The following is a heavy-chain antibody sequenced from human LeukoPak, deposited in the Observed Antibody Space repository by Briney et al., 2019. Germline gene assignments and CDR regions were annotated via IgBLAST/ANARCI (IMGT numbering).Heavy chain of an antibody. Sequence: PGGSLRLSCAASGFTFSSYEMNWVRQAPGKGLERVSYISSSGSTIYYADSVKGRFTISRDNAKNSLYLQMNSLRAEDTAVYYCARDRGYCSSTSCPDPLYYYYGMDVWGKGTTVTVSS. D-gene: IGHD2-2*01. CDR1: GFTFSSYE. CDR2: ISSSGSTI. CDR3: ARDRGYCSSTSCPDPLYYYYGMDV. V-gene: IGHV3-48*03. J-gene: IGHJ6*04.